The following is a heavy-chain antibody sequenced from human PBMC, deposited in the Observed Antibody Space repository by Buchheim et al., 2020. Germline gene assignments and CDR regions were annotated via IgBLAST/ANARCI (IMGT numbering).Heavy chain of an antibody. Sequence: EVQLLESGGGLVQPGGPLRLSCAASGLIFSNYVMCWVRQAPGKGLEWVSTISSSGSSTYYADSVKGRFTISRDNSKNTLYLQMNSLRVDDTAVYYCAEVPDVWGKGT. J-gene: IGHJ6*03. V-gene: IGHV3-23*01. CDR2: ISSSGSST. CDR1: GLIFSNYV. CDR3: AEVPDV.